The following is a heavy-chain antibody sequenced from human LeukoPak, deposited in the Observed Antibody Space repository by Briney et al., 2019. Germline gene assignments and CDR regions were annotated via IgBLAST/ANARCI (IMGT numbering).Heavy chain of an antibody. CDR2: IYYSGGT. Sequence: PSETLSLTCTVSGGSISSGDYYWSWIRQPPGKGLEWIGYIYYSGGTYYNPSLKSRVTISVDTSKNQFSLKLSSVTAADTAVYYCARDPSPVYGDYDVGIDYWGQGTLVTVSS. V-gene: IGHV4-30-4*01. D-gene: IGHD4-17*01. CDR1: GGSISSGDYY. J-gene: IGHJ4*02. CDR3: ARDPSPVYGDYDVGIDY.